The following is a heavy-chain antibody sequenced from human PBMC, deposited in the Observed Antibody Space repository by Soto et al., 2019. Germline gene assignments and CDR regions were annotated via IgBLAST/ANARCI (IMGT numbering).Heavy chain of an antibody. Sequence: QITLKESGPTLVKPTQTLTLTCNFSGFSLSTSGVGVGWIRQPPGKALEWLALNYWDDNKRYSPSLKSRLTITKDTSKNQVVLTMTNMDPVDTATYYCVHIRYGSGLFDYWGQGTLVTVSS. CDR1: GFSLSTSGVG. J-gene: IGHJ4*02. D-gene: IGHD3-10*01. CDR2: NYWDDNK. CDR3: VHIRYGSGLFDY. V-gene: IGHV2-5*02.